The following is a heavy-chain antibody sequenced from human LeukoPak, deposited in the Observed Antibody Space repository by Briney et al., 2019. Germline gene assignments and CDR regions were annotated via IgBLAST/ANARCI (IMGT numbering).Heavy chain of an antibody. J-gene: IGHJ4*02. V-gene: IGHV6-1*01. CDR2: TYYRSKWYT. D-gene: IGHD3-22*01. CDR1: GDSVSSKSAA. CDR3: ARARGDSSGYWDY. Sequence: SQTLSLTCVISGDSVSSKSAAWNWVRQSPSRGLEWLGRTYYRSKWYTDYAVSVKSRITVNPDTSKNQFSLQLNSVTPEDTAVYYCARARGDSSGYWDYWGQGTLVTVSS.